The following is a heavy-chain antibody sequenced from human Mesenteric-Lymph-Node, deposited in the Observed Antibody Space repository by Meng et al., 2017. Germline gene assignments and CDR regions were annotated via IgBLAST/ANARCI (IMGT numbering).Heavy chain of an antibody. V-gene: IGHV2-5*02. J-gene: IGHJ4*02. CDR3: AQTTQMACDY. Sequence: QITLKESGPTLVKPTQTLTMTCTFSGFSLSTSRVGVAWIRQPPGKALEWLALIYWDDDKRYSPSLKNRLTITKDTSKNQVVLTMTNMDPVDTATYYCAQTTQMACDYWGQGTLVTVSS. CDR1: GFSLSTSRVG. CDR2: IYWDDDK. D-gene: IGHD5-24*01.